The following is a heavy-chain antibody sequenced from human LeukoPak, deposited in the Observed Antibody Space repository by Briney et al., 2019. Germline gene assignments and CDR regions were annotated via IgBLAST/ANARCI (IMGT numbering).Heavy chain of an antibody. CDR3: ARDNSSGYYDY. V-gene: IGHV3-21*01. CDR1: GFTFSSYS. D-gene: IGHD3-22*01. J-gene: IGHJ4*02. CDR2: ISSSSSYI. Sequence: GGSLRLSCAASGFTFSSYSMNWVRQAPGKGLEWVSSISSSSSYIYCADSVKGRFTISRDNAKNSLYLQMNSLRAEDTAVYYCARDNSSGYYDYWGQGTLVTVSS.